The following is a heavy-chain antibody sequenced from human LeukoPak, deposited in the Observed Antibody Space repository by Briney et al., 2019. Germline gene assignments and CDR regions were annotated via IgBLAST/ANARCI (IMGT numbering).Heavy chain of an antibody. CDR2: ISSSSYI. J-gene: IGHJ5*02. CDR3: ARTPEQQLVRWLDP. V-gene: IGHV3-21*01. CDR1: GFTFSSYS. Sequence: GGSLRLSCAASGFTFSSYSMNWVRQAAGKGLEWVSSISSSSYIHYADSVKGRFTISRGNAKNSLYLQTNSLRVEDTAVYYCARTPEQQLVRWLDPWGQGTLVTVSS. D-gene: IGHD6-13*01.